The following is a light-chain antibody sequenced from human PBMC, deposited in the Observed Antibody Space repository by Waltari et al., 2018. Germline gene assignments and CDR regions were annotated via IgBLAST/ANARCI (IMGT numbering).Light chain of an antibody. V-gene: IGLV6-57*04. J-gene: IGLJ2*01. CDR1: SGRIAGNF. CDR3: QSYDNTNHVV. Sequence: NFMLTQPHSVSESPGVTVTISCTRSSGRIAGNFVQWYQQRPGSAPSIVIYEFSQRPSGVPYRFSCSIFSPSNSSSLTISGLKTEDEADYDCQSYDNTNHVVFGGGTKLTVL. CDR2: EFS.